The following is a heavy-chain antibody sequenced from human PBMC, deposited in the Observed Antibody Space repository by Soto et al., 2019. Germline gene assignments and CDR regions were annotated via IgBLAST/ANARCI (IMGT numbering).Heavy chain of an antibody. Sequence: EVQLVESGGGLVQPGGSLRLSCEGSGFIFSTNWKSWVRQAPGKGLEWVANIKQDGSEKYYVDSVKGRFIISRDNANNSLYLQTTRLRAEDTAVYYFVRDQGRSSGSKGDAFDMWGQGTMVTVSA. J-gene: IGHJ3*02. CDR3: VRDQGRSSGSKGDAFDM. CDR1: GFIFSTNW. V-gene: IGHV3-7*01. CDR2: IKQDGSEK. D-gene: IGHD1-26*01.